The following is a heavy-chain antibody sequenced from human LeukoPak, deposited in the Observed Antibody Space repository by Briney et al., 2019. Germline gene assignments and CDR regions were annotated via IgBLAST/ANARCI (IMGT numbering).Heavy chain of an antibody. V-gene: IGHV3-66*01. CDR3: ARDLQTDQVFDV. CDR1: GFTVSSKY. D-gene: IGHD5-24*01. Sequence: GGSLRLSCAASGFTVSSKYMSWVRQTPGKGLEWVSLIYSGGTTYYADSVKGRFSISRDNSKNTLYLQMNSLRADETAVYYCARDLQTDQVFDVWGQGTMVTVSS. CDR2: IYSGGTT. J-gene: IGHJ3*01.